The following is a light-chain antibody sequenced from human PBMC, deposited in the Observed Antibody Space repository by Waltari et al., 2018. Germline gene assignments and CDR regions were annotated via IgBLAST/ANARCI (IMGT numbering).Light chain of an antibody. V-gene: IGKV3D-15*01. CDR2: GAS. J-gene: IGKJ5*01. CDR3: QQYYDWRRVT. CDR1: QSVSGN. Sequence: EIVMTQSPATLSVSPGERAPPPCRASQSVSGNLAWYQQKPGQAPRLLIYGASTRATGIPARFSGSASGTEFTLTISSLQSEDSAVYYCQQYYDWRRVTFGQGTRLEIK.